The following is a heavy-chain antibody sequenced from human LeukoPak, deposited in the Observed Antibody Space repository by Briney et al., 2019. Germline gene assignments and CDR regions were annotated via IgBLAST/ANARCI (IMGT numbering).Heavy chain of an antibody. J-gene: IGHJ5*02. CDR1: AGSFSGYY. Sequence: PSETLSLTCAVYAGSFSGYYWSWIRQPAGKGLEWIGRMYTSGTNNYNTSLKSRVTISEDTSKTQYTLKLSSLTAAAPAVYYCAGDASYYHYGSGSHLFDPWGQGTLVTVSS. CDR3: AGDASYYHYGSGSHLFDP. V-gene: IGHV4-4*07. D-gene: IGHD3-10*01. CDR2: MYTSGTN.